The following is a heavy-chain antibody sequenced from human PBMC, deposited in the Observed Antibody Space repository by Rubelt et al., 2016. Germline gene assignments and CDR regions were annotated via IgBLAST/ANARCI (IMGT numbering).Heavy chain of an antibody. CDR3: GRGPWGGMDV. CDR1: GGTFSSYA. J-gene: IGHJ6*02. Sequence: QVQLVQSGAEVKKPGSSVKVSCKASGGTFSSYAISWLRQAPGQGLEWMGRIIPILGIANSSRKFQREITVTAKKATRTAFMGLNNLRSEDTAVYYCGRGPWGGMDVWGQGTTVTVSS. V-gene: IGHV1-69*09. D-gene: IGHD3-16*01. CDR2: IIPILGIA.